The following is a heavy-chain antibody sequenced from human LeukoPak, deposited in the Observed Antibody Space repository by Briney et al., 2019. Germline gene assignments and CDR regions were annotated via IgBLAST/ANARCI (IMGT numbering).Heavy chain of an antibody. V-gene: IGHV3-23*01. J-gene: IGHJ4*02. D-gene: IGHD3-16*01. Sequence: SGGSLRLSCAASGFTFRNYAMSWVRQAPGKGLEWVSILTGGGGNKYYADSVTGRFTISRDNSKNTLHLQMNSLRAEDTALYYWAKNGDSAAYFDYWGQGTLVTVSS. CDR3: AKNGDSAAYFDY. CDR1: GFTFRNYA. CDR2: LTGGGGNK.